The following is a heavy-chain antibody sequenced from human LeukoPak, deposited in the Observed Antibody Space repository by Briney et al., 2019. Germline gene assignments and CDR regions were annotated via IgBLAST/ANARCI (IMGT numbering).Heavy chain of an antibody. J-gene: IGHJ3*02. Sequence: GRSLRLSCAASGFTFSSYAMHWVRQAPGKGLEWVAAITYDGSIKYSADSVKGRFTISRDNSKNTLYLQMNNLRAEDTAVYYCATHYYDSSGYYYDHAFDIWGQGTMVTVSS. V-gene: IGHV3-30*14. CDR3: ATHYYDSSGYYYDHAFDI. CDR1: GFTFSSYA. D-gene: IGHD3-22*01. CDR2: ITYDGSIK.